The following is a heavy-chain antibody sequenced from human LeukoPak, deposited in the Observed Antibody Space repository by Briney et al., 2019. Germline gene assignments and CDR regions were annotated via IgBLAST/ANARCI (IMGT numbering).Heavy chain of an antibody. CDR3: VRGSLASGVVVYYYYYLDV. CDR2: ISSSGSSI. Sequence: GGSLRLSCAASGFTFSDFYMTWIRQAPGKGLECISHISSSGSSIYYADSVKGRFTISRDNAKNSLYLQMNSLRAEDTAVYYCVRGSLASGVVVYYYYYLDVWGKGTTVTVSS. J-gene: IGHJ6*03. CDR1: GFTFSDFY. D-gene: IGHD3-3*01. V-gene: IGHV3-11*04.